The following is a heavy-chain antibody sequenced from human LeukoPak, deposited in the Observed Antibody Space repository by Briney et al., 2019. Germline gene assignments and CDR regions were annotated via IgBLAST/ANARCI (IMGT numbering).Heavy chain of an antibody. D-gene: IGHD1-1*01. CDR2: ISGSGGST. J-gene: IGHJ4*02. V-gene: IGHV3-23*01. CDR1: GFTFSSYA. Sequence: GGPLRLSCAASGFTFSSYAMSWVRQAPGKGLEWVSAISGSGGSTYYADSVKGRFTISRDNSKNTLYLQMNSLRAEDTAVYYFFPAPTGGTGTTDLDYWGQGTLVTVSS. CDR3: FPAPTGGTGTTDLDY.